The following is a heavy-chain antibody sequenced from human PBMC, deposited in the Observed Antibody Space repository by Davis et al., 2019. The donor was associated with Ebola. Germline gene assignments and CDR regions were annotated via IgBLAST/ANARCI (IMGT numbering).Heavy chain of an antibody. J-gene: IGHJ4*02. CDR3: ARAKSATGTFYYVLDD. Sequence: GESLKISCKCSGYSFTSYWISWVRQVPGKGLEWMGRIDPSDFYTSYSPSLQGHVTVSVDNSINTAYLQWSSLKASDTAIYYCARAKSATGTFYYVLDDWGQGTLVTVSS. CDR2: IDPSDFYT. CDR1: GYSFTSYW. D-gene: IGHD3-10*02. V-gene: IGHV5-10-1*01.